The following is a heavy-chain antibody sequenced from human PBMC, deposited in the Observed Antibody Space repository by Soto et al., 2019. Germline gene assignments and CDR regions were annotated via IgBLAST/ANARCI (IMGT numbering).Heavy chain of an antibody. V-gene: IGHV3-21*01. CDR1: GFTFSSYS. J-gene: IGHJ3*02. Sequence: GSLRLSCAASGFTFSSYSMNWVRQAPGKGLEWVSSISSSSSYIYYADSVKGRFTISRDNAKNSLYLQMNSLRAEDTAVYYCARGCTGQWLAGRDAFDIWGQGTMVTV. CDR2: ISSSSSYI. D-gene: IGHD6-19*01. CDR3: ARGCTGQWLAGRDAFDI.